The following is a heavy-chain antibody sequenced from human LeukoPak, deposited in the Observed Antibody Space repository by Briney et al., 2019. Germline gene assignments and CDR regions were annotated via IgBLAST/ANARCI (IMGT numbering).Heavy chain of an antibody. V-gene: IGHV4-59*01. D-gene: IGHD6-13*01. Sequence: PSETLSLTCTVSGGSISSYYWSWIRQPPGKGLEWIGYIYYSGSTNYNPSLKSRVTISVDTSKNQFSLKLSFVTAADTAVYYCAGGEVIAAAAAAFDYWGQGTLVTVSS. CDR3: AGGEVIAAAAAAFDY. CDR1: GGSISSYY. J-gene: IGHJ4*02. CDR2: IYYSGST.